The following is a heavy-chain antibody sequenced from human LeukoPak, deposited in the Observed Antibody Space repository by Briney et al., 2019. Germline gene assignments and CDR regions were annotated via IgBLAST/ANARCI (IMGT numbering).Heavy chain of an antibody. Sequence: ASVKVSCKASGYTFTSYYMHWVRQAPGQGLEWMGIINPSGGSTSYAQKFQGRVTMTRDTPTSTVYMELSSVRSEDAAVCDCARESGPGKGFDYWGQGTLVTVSS. CDR2: INPSGGST. CDR3: ARESGPGKGFDY. D-gene: IGHD3-10*01. V-gene: IGHV1-46*01. J-gene: IGHJ4*02. CDR1: GYTFTSYY.